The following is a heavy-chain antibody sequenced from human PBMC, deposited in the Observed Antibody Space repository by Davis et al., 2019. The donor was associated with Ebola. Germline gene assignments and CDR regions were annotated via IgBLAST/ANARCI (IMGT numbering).Heavy chain of an antibody. Sequence: ESPKHPRAASGIPLCRLAMSRVPPAPGKGLEWVLAISGSSGSTYYADSVKGRFTISRDNSKNTLYLQMNSLRAEDTAVYYCAKDRTTVGFDYWGQGTLVTVSS. D-gene: IGHD4-23*01. J-gene: IGHJ4*02. CDR2: ISGSSGST. V-gene: IGHV3-23*01. CDR3: AKDRTTVGFDY. CDR1: GIPLCRLA.